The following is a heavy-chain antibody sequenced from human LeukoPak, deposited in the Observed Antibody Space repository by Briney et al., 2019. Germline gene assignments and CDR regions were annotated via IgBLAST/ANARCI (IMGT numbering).Heavy chain of an antibody. Sequence: GGSLRLSCAASGFTVSNNYMSWVRQAPGKGLEWVSVLYSGGSTYCADSVKGRFTISRDNSKNTLYLQMNSLRAEDTAVYYCARHRGYCSSTSCYPYYFDYWGQGTLVTVSS. CDR2: LYSGGST. CDR1: GFTVSNNY. J-gene: IGHJ4*02. D-gene: IGHD2-2*01. CDR3: ARHRGYCSSTSCYPYYFDY. V-gene: IGHV3-66*04.